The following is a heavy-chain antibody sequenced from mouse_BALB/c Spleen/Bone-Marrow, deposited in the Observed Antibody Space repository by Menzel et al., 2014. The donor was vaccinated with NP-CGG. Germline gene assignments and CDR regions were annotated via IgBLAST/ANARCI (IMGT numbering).Heavy chain of an antibody. CDR2: IYPSDSYT. CDR1: GYTFTNNW. Sequence: QVQLQQPGAELVRPGASVKLSCKASGYTFTNNWINWVKQRPGQGLEWIGNIYPSDSYTNYNQKFKDKATLTVDKSSSTAYMQLSSPTSGDSAVYYCTRGSSYVGYAMDYWGQGTSVTVSS. J-gene: IGHJ4*01. CDR3: TRGSSYVGYAMDY. V-gene: IGHV1-69*02. D-gene: IGHD1-1*01.